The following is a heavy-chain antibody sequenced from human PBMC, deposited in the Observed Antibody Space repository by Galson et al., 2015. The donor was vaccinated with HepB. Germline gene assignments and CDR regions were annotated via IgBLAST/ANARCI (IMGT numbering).Heavy chain of an antibody. CDR1: EFTFTSSA. J-gene: IGHJ4*02. Sequence: SVKVSCKASEFTFTSSAVQWVRQARGQRLEWIGWIVVGSGNTNYAQKFQERVTITRDMSTSTAYMELSSLRSEDTAVYYCAADPTYYYDSSGYHWGQGTLVTVSS. CDR2: IVVGSGNT. V-gene: IGHV1-58*01. D-gene: IGHD3-22*01. CDR3: AADPTYYYDSSGYH.